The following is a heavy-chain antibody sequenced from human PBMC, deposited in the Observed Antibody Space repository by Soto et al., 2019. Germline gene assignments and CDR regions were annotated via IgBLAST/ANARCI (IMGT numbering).Heavy chain of an antibody. CDR1: GGSFSGYY. CDR3: ARLCRIAAQSHYYYYSGMDV. Sequence: SEPLSVTCAVYGGSFSGYYWSWISQPPGKGLDWIGEINHSGSTNYNPSLKSRVTISVDTSKNQFSLKLSSVTAADTAVYYCARLCRIAAQSHYYYYSGMDVWGQGTTVTVSS. CDR2: INHSGST. V-gene: IGHV4-34*01. J-gene: IGHJ6*02. D-gene: IGHD6-6*01.